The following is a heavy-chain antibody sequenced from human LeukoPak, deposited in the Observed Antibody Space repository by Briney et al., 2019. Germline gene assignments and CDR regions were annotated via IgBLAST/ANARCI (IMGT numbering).Heavy chain of an antibody. CDR3: ARDRDWVTDY. Sequence: GGSLRLSCAASGFTFSNYALSWVRQAPGKGLEWVSSISSSGGSTYYADSVKDRFTISRDNSKNTLYLQMNSLGAEDTAVYYCARDRDWVTDYWGQGTLVTVSS. V-gene: IGHV3-23*01. D-gene: IGHD3-9*01. CDR1: GFTFSNYA. J-gene: IGHJ4*02. CDR2: ISSSGGST.